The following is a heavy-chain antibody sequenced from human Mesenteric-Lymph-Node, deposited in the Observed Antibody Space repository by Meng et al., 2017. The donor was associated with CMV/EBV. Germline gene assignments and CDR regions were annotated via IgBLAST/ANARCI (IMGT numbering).Heavy chain of an antibody. CDR2: IYYSGTT. CDR1: GDSMSNYY. J-gene: IGHJ6*02. V-gene: IGHV4-59*01. Sequence: SETLSLTCTISGDSMSNYYWGWIRQPPGKGLEWIGYIYYSGTTNYNPSLKSRITISVDTSKNQFSLKLSSVTAADTAVYYCAREMVVIATSKYYYYYYGMDVWGQGTTVTVSS. CDR3: AREMVVIATSKYYYYYYGMDV. D-gene: IGHD2-21*01.